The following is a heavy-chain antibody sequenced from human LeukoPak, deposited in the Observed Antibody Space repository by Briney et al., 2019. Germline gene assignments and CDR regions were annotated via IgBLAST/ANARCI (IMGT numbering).Heavy chain of an antibody. V-gene: IGHV5-51*01. CDR3: ARLAKTYYAGVY. CDR2: IYPDDPDT. Sequence: GESLKISCVASGFTFTSYWLAWVRQMPGKGLESMGVIYPDDPDTRYSPSFQGQVTISVDKSLKTAYLEWNTLKASDTAIYYCARLAKTYYAGVYWGQGTLVAVSS. J-gene: IGHJ4*02. D-gene: IGHD3-22*01. CDR1: GFTFTSYW.